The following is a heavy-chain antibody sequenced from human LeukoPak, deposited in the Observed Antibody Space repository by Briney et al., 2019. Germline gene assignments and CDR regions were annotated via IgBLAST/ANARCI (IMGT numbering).Heavy chain of an antibody. CDR3: ARVAYFDSSGYYYCFDY. V-gene: IGHV4-38-2*02. J-gene: IGHJ4*02. CDR2: IYHSGTT. CDR1: GYSISSGYF. D-gene: IGHD3-22*01. Sequence: SETLSLTCTVSGYSISSGYFWGWIRQPPGKGLEWIGSIYHSGTTYYNPSLKSRVTISVDTSKNQFSLKLSSVTAADTAIYYCARVAYFDSSGYYYCFDYWGQGTLVTVSS.